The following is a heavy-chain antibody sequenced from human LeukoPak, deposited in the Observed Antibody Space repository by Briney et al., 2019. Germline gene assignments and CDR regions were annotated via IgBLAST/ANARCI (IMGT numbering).Heavy chain of an antibody. J-gene: IGHJ5*02. V-gene: IGHV3-21*01. CDR2: ISSSSSYI. D-gene: IGHD3-9*01. Sequence: PGGSLRLSCAASGFTFSSYSMNWVRQAPGKGLEWVSSISSSSSYIYYADSVKGRFTISRDNAKNSLYLQMNSLRAEDTAVYYCAKGYYDILTDYFHNWFNPWGQGTLVIVSS. CDR3: AKGYYDILTDYFHNWFNP. CDR1: GFTFSSYS.